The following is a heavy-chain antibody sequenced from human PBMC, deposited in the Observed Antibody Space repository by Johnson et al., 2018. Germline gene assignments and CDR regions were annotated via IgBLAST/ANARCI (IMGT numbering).Heavy chain of an antibody. D-gene: IGHD2-21*01. J-gene: IGHJ1*01. CDR2: IIPILGIA. CDR1: GGTFSSYT. CDR3: HFVVGRGDDRMEYFQH. Sequence: QVQLVQSGAEVKEPGSSVKVACNASGGTFSSYTISWVRQAPGQGLEWLGRIIPILGIANYAQKFQGRVTITADKSTSTANMELSSLRSEDTAVYYCHFVVGRGDDRMEYFQHWGQGTLVTVSS. V-gene: IGHV1-69*02.